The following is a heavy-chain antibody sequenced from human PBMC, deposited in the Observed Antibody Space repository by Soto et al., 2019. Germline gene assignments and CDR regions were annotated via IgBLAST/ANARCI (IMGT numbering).Heavy chain of an antibody. CDR3: ARDLGVAAAGIPHY. V-gene: IGHV3-33*01. CDR1: GFTFSSYG. J-gene: IGHJ4*02. D-gene: IGHD6-13*01. CDR2: IWYDGSNK. Sequence: PGGSLRLSCAASGFTFSSYGMHWVRQAPGKGLEWVAVIWYDGSNKYYADSVKGRFTISRDNSKNTLYLQMNSLRAEDTAVYYCARDLGVAAAGIPHYWGQGTLVTVSS.